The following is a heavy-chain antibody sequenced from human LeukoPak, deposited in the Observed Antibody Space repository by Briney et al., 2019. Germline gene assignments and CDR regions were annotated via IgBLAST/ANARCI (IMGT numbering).Heavy chain of an antibody. J-gene: IGHJ4*02. V-gene: IGHV4-4*02. CDR3: ARDTPLSGVNLDC. Sequence: PSETLSLTCAVSGGSIGDSYGRTWVRQPPGKGLEWIGEIYHSGSTNYNPSLKGRVTISLDKSKNQFSLKLNSMTAADTAVYYCARDTPLSGVNLDCWGQGTLVTVSS. D-gene: IGHD2/OR15-2a*01. CDR2: IYHSGST. CDR1: GGSIGDSYG.